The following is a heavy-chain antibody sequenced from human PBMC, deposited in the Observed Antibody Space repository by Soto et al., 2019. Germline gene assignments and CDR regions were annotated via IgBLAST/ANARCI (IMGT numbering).Heavy chain of an antibody. CDR2: INDGGSA. Sequence: QVQLQQWGAGLLKPSETLSLTCAVYGGSFSGYSWTWIGQSPGKGLEWIGQINDGGSANYNPSLKNRVTISVDTSNNEFFLELSSVTAADTAVYYCARGLFSETHYSGGWYFFDYWGQGTLVTVSS. CDR3: ARGLFSETHYSGGWYFFDY. V-gene: IGHV4-34*01. J-gene: IGHJ4*02. CDR1: GGSFSGYS. D-gene: IGHD1-26*01.